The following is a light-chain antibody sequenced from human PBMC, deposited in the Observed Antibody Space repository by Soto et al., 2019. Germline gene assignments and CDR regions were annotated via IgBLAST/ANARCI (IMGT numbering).Light chain of an antibody. CDR3: QQRSNWPPYT. J-gene: IGKJ2*01. Sequence: EIVLTQSPATQSLSPGERATLSCRASQSLSSYLAWYQQKPGQAPRLLIYDASNRATGIPARFSGSGSGTDFILTISSLEPEDFAVYYCQQRSNWPPYTFGQGTKLEIK. V-gene: IGKV3-11*01. CDR2: DAS. CDR1: QSLSSY.